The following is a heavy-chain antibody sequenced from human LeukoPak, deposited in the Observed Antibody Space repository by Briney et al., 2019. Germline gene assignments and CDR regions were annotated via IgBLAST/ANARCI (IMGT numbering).Heavy chain of an antibody. D-gene: IGHD6-19*01. CDR2: IYSGSS. J-gene: IGHJ4*02. CDR1: GCSISSYY. V-gene: IGHV4-59*08. CDR3: ARAYSSGWYYFEY. Sequence: SETLSRTCTVSGCSISSYYWSWIRQPLGKGLEWIGYIYSGSSDYNPSLKSRVTISVDTSKNQFSLNLSSVTATDTAVYYWARAYSSGWYYFEYWGQGTLVTVSS.